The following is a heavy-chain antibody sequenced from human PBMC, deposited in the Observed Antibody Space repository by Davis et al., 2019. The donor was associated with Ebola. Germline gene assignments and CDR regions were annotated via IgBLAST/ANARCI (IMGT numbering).Heavy chain of an antibody. CDR3: AKITMVQGVIIKTFDY. Sequence: GGSLRLSCTASGFTVSSNYMSWVRQAPGKGLEWVSVIYSGGSTYYADSVKGRFTISRHNSKNTLYLQMNSLRAEDTAVYYCAKITMVQGVIIKTFDYWGQGTLVTVSS. CDR1: GFTVSSNY. D-gene: IGHD3-10*01. V-gene: IGHV3-53*01. J-gene: IGHJ4*02. CDR2: IYSGGST.